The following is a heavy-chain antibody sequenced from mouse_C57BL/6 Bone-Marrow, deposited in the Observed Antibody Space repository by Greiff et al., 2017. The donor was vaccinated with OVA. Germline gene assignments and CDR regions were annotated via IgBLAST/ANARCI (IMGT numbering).Heavy chain of an antibody. CDR1: GYTFTSYW. J-gene: IGHJ2*01. D-gene: IGHD1-1*01. V-gene: IGHV1-61*01. CDR3: ARHYYGKGNYYFDY. Sequence: QVQLQQPGAELVRPGSSVKLSCKASGYTFTSYWMDWVKQRPGQGLEWIGNIYPSDSETHYNQKFKDKATLTVDKSSSTAYMQLSSLTSEDSAVYYCARHYYGKGNYYFDYWGQGTTLTVSS. CDR2: IYPSDSET.